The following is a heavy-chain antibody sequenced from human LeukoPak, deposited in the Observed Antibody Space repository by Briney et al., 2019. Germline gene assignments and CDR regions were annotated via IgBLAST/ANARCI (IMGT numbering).Heavy chain of an antibody. Sequence: GGSLRLSCAASGFTLRSYGMHWVRQAPGKGLEWVAFIRYDGTKKNYADSVKGRFTISRDNSKNTVYLEVSSLRAEDTAVYYCAKDPGGEVLPDYWGQGTLVTVSS. CDR1: GFTLRSYG. D-gene: IGHD1-26*01. J-gene: IGHJ4*02. V-gene: IGHV3-30*02. CDR3: AKDPGGEVLPDY. CDR2: IRYDGTKK.